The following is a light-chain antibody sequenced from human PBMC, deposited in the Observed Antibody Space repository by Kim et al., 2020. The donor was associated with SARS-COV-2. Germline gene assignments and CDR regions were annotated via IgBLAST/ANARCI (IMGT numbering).Light chain of an antibody. CDR2: QDS. Sequence: YELTQPPSVSVSPGQTASITCSGDKLGDKYACWYQQKPGQSPVLVIYQDSKRPSGIPERFSGSNSGNTATLTISRTQAMDEADYYCQAWDSSTAIFGGGTQLTVL. J-gene: IGLJ2*01. CDR3: QAWDSSTAI. V-gene: IGLV3-1*01. CDR1: KLGDKY.